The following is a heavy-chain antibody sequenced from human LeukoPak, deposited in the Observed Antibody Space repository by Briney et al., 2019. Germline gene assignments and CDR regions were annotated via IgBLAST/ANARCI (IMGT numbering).Heavy chain of an antibody. CDR3: ARGYSSSSYAFDI. CDR1: GFTVSSNY. V-gene: IGHV3-53*01. CDR2: IYSGGST. J-gene: IGHJ3*02. Sequence: PGGSLRLSCAASGFTVSSNYMSWVRQAPGKGLEWVLVIYSGGSTYYADSVKGRFTISRDNSKNTLYLQMNSLRAEDTAVYYCARGYSSSSYAFDIWGQGTMVTVSS. D-gene: IGHD6-6*01.